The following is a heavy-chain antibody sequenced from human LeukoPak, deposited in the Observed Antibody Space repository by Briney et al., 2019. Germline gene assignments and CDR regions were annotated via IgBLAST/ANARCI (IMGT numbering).Heavy chain of an antibody. CDR2: FDPEDGET. D-gene: IGHD1-26*01. J-gene: IGHJ6*02. Sequence: GASVKVSCKVSGYTLTELSMHWVRQAPGKGLEWMGGFDPEDGETIYAQKFQGRVTITADESTSTAYMELSSLRSEDTAVYYCARGRAGRYGMDVWGQGTTVTVSS. V-gene: IGHV1-24*01. CDR3: ARGRAGRYGMDV. CDR1: GYTLTELS.